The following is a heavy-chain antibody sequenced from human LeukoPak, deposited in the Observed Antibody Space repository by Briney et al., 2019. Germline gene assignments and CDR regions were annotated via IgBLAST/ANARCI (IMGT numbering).Heavy chain of an antibody. CDR2: INPSGGST. J-gene: IGHJ4*02. V-gene: IGHV1-46*01. D-gene: IGHD2-2*01. CDR1: GYTFTSYY. CDR3: ARRGWVVPAATPFDY. Sequence: ASVTVSCKASGYTFTSYYMHWVRQAPGQGLEWMGIINPSGGSTSYAQKFQGRVTMTRDTSTSTVYMELSSLRSEDTAVYYGARRGWVVPAATPFDYWGQGTLVTVSS.